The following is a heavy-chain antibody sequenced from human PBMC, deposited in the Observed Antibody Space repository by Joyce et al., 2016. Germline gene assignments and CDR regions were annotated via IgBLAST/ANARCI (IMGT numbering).Heavy chain of an antibody. CDR2: ISWNSGYI. V-gene: IGHV3-9*01. CDR1: GFTFDDYA. CDR3: GRDRSIFGVGIIGYGMDV. J-gene: IGHJ6*02. D-gene: IGHD3-3*01. Sequence: EEQLVESGGGLVQSGRSLRLSCAASGFTFDDYAMHWVRQVPGKGLEWGSGISWNSGYIGYADSVKGRFTISRDNAKNSLYLQMNSLRTEDTALYYCGRDRSIFGVGIIGYGMDVWGQGTTVTVSS.